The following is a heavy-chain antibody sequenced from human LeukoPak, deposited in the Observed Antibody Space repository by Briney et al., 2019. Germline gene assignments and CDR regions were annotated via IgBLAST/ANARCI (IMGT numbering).Heavy chain of an antibody. CDR1: GFTFSSYA. V-gene: IGHV3-23*01. CDR3: ARYSSGWPRRYFDY. D-gene: IGHD6-19*01. CDR2: ISGSGGST. J-gene: IGHJ4*02. Sequence: GGSLRLSCAASGFTFSSYAMSWVRQAPGKGLEWVSAISGSGGSTYYADSVKGRFTISRDNSKNTLYLQMNSLRAEDTAVYYCARYSSGWPRRYFDYWGQGTLVTVSS.